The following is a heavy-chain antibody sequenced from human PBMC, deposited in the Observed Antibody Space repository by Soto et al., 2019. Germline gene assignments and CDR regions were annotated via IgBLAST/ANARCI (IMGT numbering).Heavy chain of an antibody. CDR3: AREFCRGRNCYTYYFDT. D-gene: IGHD2-15*01. Sequence: PGVSLRLSCAASGLTFNRYWMHWVRHAPGKGLVWVSHINTDGSNTNYADSVKGRFTISRDNAKSTLFLQMNSLRDEDTAVYYCAREFCRGRNCYTYYFDTWGQGIPVTVSP. CDR1: GLTFNRYW. V-gene: IGHV3-74*01. J-gene: IGHJ5*02. CDR2: INTDGSNT.